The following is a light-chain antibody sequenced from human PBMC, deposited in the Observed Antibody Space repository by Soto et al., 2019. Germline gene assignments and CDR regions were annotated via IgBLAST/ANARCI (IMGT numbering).Light chain of an antibody. J-gene: IGKJ1*01. CDR3: QQLDSYPRT. V-gene: IGKV1-9*01. CDR2: AAS. CDR1: QDIRNY. Sequence: DIHLTQSRSFLSTSVGDRVTITCRASQDIRNYLAWYQQKPGKAPKVLIYAASTLLSGVPSRFSGSGSGTEFSLTISSLQPEDFATYYCQQLDSYPRTFGQGTKVDIK.